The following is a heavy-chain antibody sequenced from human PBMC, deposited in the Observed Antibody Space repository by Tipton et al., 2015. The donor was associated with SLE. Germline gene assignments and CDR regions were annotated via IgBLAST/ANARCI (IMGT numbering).Heavy chain of an antibody. Sequence: SLRLSCAASGFTFSSYGMHWVRQAPGKGLEWVAFIRYDGGNKYYADSVKGRFTISRDNSKNTLYLQMNSLRAEDTAVYYCARKVQWPPTFDYWGQGTLVTVSS. CDR1: GFTFSSYG. CDR2: IRYDGGNK. D-gene: IGHD6-19*01. CDR3: ARKVQWPPTFDY. V-gene: IGHV3-30*02. J-gene: IGHJ4*02.